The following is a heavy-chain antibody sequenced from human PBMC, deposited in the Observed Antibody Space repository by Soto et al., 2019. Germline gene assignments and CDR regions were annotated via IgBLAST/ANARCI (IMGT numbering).Heavy chain of an antibody. V-gene: IGHV1-69*02. J-gene: IGHJ6*03. CDR3: ARGVVVVPAARADYYYYYMDV. CDR2: IIPILGIA. CDR1: GGTFSSYT. Sequence: SVKVSCKASGGTFSSYTISWVRQAPGQGLEWMGRIIPILGIANYAQKFQGRVTITADKSTSTAYMELSSLRSEDTAVYYCARGVVVVPAARADYYYYYMDVWGKGTTVTVSS. D-gene: IGHD2-2*01.